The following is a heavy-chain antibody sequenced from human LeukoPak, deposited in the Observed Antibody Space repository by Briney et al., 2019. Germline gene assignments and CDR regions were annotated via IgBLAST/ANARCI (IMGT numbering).Heavy chain of an antibody. Sequence: ASVKVSCKASGGTFSSYAISWVRQAPGQGLEWMGGIIPIFGTANYAQKFQGRVTITADKSTSTAYMELSSLRSEDTAVYYCAREKDIVVVPAAIGDAFDIWGQGTMVTVSS. CDR3: AREKDIVVVPAAIGDAFDI. D-gene: IGHD2-2*01. CDR2: IIPIFGTA. CDR1: GGTFSSYA. J-gene: IGHJ3*02. V-gene: IGHV1-69*06.